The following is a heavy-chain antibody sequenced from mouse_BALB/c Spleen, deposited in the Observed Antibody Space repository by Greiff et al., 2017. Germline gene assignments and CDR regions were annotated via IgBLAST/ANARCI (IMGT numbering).Heavy chain of an antibody. CDR1: GFSLTSYG. Sequence: VNVVESGPSLVQPSQSLSITCTVSGFSLTSYGVHWVRQSPGKGLEWLGVIWRGGSTDYNAAFMSRLSITKDNSKSQVFFKMNSLQADDTAIYYCAKSDYYAMDYWGQGTSVTVSS. J-gene: IGHJ4*01. CDR3: AKSDYYAMDY. V-gene: IGHV2-5-1*01. CDR2: IWRGGST.